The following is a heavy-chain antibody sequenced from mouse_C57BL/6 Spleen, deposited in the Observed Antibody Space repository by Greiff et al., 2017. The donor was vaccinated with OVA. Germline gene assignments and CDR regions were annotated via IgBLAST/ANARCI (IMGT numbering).Heavy chain of an antibody. CDR3: ARARITTVVENYYAMDY. D-gene: IGHD1-1*01. V-gene: IGHV1-19*01. Sequence: VQLQQSGPVLVKPGASVKMSCKASGYTFTDYYMNWVKQSHGKSLEWIGVINPYNGGTSYNQKFKGKATLTVDKSSSTAYMELNSLTSDDSAVYYCARARITTVVENYYAMDYWGQGTSVTVSS. J-gene: IGHJ4*01. CDR1: GYTFTDYY. CDR2: INPYNGGT.